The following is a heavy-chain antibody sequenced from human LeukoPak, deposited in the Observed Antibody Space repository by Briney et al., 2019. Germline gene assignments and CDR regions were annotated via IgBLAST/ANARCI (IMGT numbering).Heavy chain of an antibody. CDR3: ARTTFGVHFRGVEY. CDR2: IDWDDDK. V-gene: IGHV2-70*11. CDR1: GFSLSTSGMC. Sequence: SGPALVKPTQTLTLTCTFSGFSLSTSGMCVSWIRQPPGKALEWLARIDWDDDKYYSTSLKTRLTISKDTSKNQVVLTMTNMDPVDTATYYCARTTFGVHFRGVEYWGQGTLVTVSS. J-gene: IGHJ4*02. D-gene: IGHD3-3*01.